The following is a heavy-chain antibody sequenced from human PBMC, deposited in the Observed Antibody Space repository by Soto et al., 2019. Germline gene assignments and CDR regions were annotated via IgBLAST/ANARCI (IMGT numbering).Heavy chain of an antibody. D-gene: IGHD4-17*01. CDR3: ARLDYGDSAFAS. CDR1: GGSINSASYH. V-gene: IGHV4-31*03. CDR2: IFYTGST. Sequence: QVQLQESGPGLVQPSETLSLTCSVSGGSINSASYHWSWLRQHPGKGLEFIGYIFYTGSTYYNPSLETRVTISVDTSKNHVSLRLNAVTAADTAVYYCARLDYGDSAFASWGRGTLVTVSS. J-gene: IGHJ4*02.